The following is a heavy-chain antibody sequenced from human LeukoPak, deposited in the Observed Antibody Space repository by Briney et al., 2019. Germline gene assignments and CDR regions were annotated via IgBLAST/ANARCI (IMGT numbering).Heavy chain of an antibody. Sequence: PSENLSLTCTVSGGSISSYYWSWIRQPPGKGLEWSGNIYYSGSTNYNPSLKSRVTISVDTSKNQFSLKLSFVTAADTAVYYCAREWGYYGSGSYYYYYYMDVWGKGTTVTVSS. D-gene: IGHD3-10*01. CDR3: AREWGYYGSGSYYYYYYMDV. CDR2: IYYSGST. V-gene: IGHV4-59*12. CDR1: GGSISSYY. J-gene: IGHJ6*03.